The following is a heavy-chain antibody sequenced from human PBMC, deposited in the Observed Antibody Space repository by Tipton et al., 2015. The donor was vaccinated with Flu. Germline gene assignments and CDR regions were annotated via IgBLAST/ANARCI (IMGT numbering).Heavy chain of an antibody. D-gene: IGHD2-2*01. CDR3: AKRVLGYCSSTSCPQLYFDY. CDR2: ISSNGGST. V-gene: IGHV3-64D*06. CDR1: GFTFSSYA. J-gene: IGHJ4*02. Sequence: GSLRLSCSASGFTFSSYAMHWVRQALGKGLEYVSAISSNGGSTYYADSVKGRFTISRDNSKNTLYLQMSSLRAEDTAVYYCAKRVLGYCSSTSCPQLYFDYWGQGTLVTVSS.